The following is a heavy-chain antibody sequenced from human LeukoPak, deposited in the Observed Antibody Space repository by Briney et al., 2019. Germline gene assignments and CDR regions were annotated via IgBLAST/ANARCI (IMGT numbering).Heavy chain of an antibody. CDR3: ARGRYFDWLSHSGYFDY. CDR1: GGSFSGYY. V-gene: IGHV4-34*01. J-gene: IGHJ4*02. Sequence: PSETLSLTCAVYGGSFSGYYWSWIRQPPGKGLEWIGEINHSGSTNYNPSLKSRVTISVDTPKNQFSLKLTSVTAADTAVYYCARGRYFDWLSHSGYFDYWGQGTLVTVSS. D-gene: IGHD3-9*01. CDR2: INHSGST.